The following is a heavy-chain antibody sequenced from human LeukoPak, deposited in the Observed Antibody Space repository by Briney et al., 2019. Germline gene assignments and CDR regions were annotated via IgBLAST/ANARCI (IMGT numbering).Heavy chain of an antibody. CDR3: ARGGYYYDSSGYFV. D-gene: IGHD3-22*01. CDR2: IIPILGIA. V-gene: IGHV1-69*04. Sequence: SVKVSCKASGGTFSSYAISWVRQAPGQGLEWMGRIIPILGIANYAQKFQGRVTITADKSTSTAYMELSSLRSEDTAVYYCARGGYYYDSSGYFVWGQGTLVTVSS. J-gene: IGHJ4*02. CDR1: GGTFSSYA.